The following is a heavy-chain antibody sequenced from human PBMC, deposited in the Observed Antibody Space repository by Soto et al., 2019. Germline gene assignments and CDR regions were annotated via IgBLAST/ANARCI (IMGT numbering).Heavy chain of an antibody. D-gene: IGHD5-18*01. J-gene: IGHJ4*02. CDR3: AKYYMVTRSPFDY. Sequence: GGSLRLSCAASGFTFSSYAMSWVRQAPGKGLEWVSSITSTGDRAYYADSVKGRFTVSRDNSKNTVYRQMNSLRAEDTSVYYCAKYYMVTRSPFDYWGQGTLVTVSS. CDR1: GFTFSSYA. V-gene: IGHV3-23*01. CDR2: ITSTGDRA.